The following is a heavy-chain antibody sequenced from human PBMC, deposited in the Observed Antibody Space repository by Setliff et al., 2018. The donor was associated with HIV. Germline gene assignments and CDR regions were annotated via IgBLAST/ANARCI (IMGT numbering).Heavy chain of an antibody. J-gene: IGHJ4*02. CDR1: GYTFTSHA. Sequence: ASVKVSCKASGYTFTSHAIHWVRQDPGQRLEWMGWINTGNGNTKYSQKFQGRVSITRDTSASTGYMEVISLRPEDTAVYYCARDRVPKRGYTYREPDFDSWGQGTLVTVSS. CDR3: ARDRVPKRGYTYREPDFDS. D-gene: IGHD3-16*02. CDR2: INTGNGNT. V-gene: IGHV1-3*04.